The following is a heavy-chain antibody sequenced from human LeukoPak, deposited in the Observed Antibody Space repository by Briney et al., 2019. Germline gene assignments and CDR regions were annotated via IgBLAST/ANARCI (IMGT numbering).Heavy chain of an antibody. J-gene: IGHJ4*01. CDR3: ARGTGYNPYYFDY. CDR1: GFTFSGYS. D-gene: IGHD5-24*01. Sequence: GGSLRLSCAASGFTFSGYSMNWVRRAPGKGLEWVSSISSSSSYIYYADSVKGRFTISRDNAKNSLYLQMNSLRAEDTAVYYCARGTGYNPYYFDYWGQGTLVTVSS. V-gene: IGHV3-21*01. CDR2: ISSSSSYI.